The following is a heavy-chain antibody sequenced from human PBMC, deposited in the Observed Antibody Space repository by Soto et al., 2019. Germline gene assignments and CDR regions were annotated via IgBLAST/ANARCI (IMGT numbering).Heavy chain of an antibody. CDR1: GYTFTSYG. J-gene: IGHJ3*02. V-gene: IGHV1-18*01. CDR3: ARDSMTTVTTEGGAFEI. D-gene: IGHD4-17*01. CDR2: ISAYNGNT. Sequence: QVQLVQSGAEVKKPGASVKVSCKASGYTFTSYGISWVRQAPGQGLEWMGWISAYNGNTNYAQKLQGRVTMTTDTSTSTAYMELRSLRSDDTAVYYCARDSMTTVTTEGGAFEIWGQGTMVTVSS.